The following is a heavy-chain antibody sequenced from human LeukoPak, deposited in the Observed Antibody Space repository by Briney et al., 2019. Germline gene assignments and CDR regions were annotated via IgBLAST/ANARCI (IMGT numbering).Heavy chain of an antibody. CDR2: IYYSGST. CDR1: GGSISSYY. CDR3: ARGRVLLWFGELPYDY. V-gene: IGHV4-59*12. Sequence: SETLSLTCTVSGGSISSYYWSWIRQPPGKGLEWIGYIYYSGSTNYNPSLKSRVTISVDTSKNQFSLKLSSVTAADTAVYYCARGRVLLWFGELPYDYWGQGTLVTVSS. D-gene: IGHD3-10*01. J-gene: IGHJ4*02.